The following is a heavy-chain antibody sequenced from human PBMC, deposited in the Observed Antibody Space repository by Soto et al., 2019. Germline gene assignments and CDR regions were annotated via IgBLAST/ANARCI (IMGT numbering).Heavy chain of an antibody. Sequence: PGGSLRLSCVASGFNLSHPWMTWVRQAAGKGLEWVGRIKSKTDGGTADYAAPVKGRDTISRDDSKNTVYLQMNSLKTEDTAVYYCTTGIYYDILTGYHNVAYWGQGALVTVSS. D-gene: IGHD3-9*01. J-gene: IGHJ4*02. V-gene: IGHV3-15*01. CDR1: GFNLSHPW. CDR3: TTGIYYDILTGYHNVAY. CDR2: IKSKTDGGTA.